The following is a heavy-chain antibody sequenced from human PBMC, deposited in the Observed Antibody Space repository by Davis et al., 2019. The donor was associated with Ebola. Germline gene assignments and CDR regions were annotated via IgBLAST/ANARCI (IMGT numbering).Heavy chain of an antibody. J-gene: IGHJ6*02. V-gene: IGHV3-23*01. CDR2: ISGSGGST. Sequence: GESLKISCAASGFTFSSYAMRWVRQAPGKGLEWVSAISGSGGSTYYADSVKGRFTISRHNSKNTLYLQMNSLRAEDTAVYYCARIYYYYYGMDVWGQGTTVTVSS. CDR1: GFTFSSYA. CDR3: ARIYYYYYGMDV.